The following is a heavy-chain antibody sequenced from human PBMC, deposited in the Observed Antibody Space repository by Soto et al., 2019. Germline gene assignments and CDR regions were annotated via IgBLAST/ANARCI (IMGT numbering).Heavy chain of an antibody. Sequence: ASVKVSCKASGGTFRNYPFSWVRQAPGQGLEWMGGIIPVIGVPSYARKFQGRVTITADASTSTVYMDLSSLTSEDTAVYFCARVLEFRDVHISHFHYWGQVTLVTVSS. CDR3: ARVLEFRDVHISHFHY. V-gene: IGHV1-69*10. CDR1: GGTFRNYP. CDR2: IIPVIGVP. D-gene: IGHD3-3*02. J-gene: IGHJ4*02.